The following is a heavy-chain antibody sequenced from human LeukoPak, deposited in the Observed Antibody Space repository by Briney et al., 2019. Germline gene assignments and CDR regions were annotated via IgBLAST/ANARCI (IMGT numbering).Heavy chain of an antibody. CDR2: ISYDGNNK. CDR1: GFTFSRNV. D-gene: IGHD3-10*01. V-gene: IGHV3-30*01. CDR3: ARGGIPTGPYYEFYYMDV. Sequence: PRSSLRLSCAASGFTFSRNVMHWVRQAQGKGLEWVGLISYDGNNKFYADSVKGRFTISRHNSRNTLFLQMNSLRGEDAAVYSCARGGIPTGPYYEFYYMDVWGKGTAVTVSS. J-gene: IGHJ6*03.